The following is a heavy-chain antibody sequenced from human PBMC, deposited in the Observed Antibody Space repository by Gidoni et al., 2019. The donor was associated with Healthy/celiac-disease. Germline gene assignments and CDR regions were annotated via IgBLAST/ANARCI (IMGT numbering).Heavy chain of an antibody. D-gene: IGHD4-17*01. CDR3: ARDGGGYGDYDAFDI. V-gene: IGHV3-33*01. Sequence: QVQLVESGGGVVHPGRSLRLSCAASGFTFRRYGMHWVRQAPGKGLEWVAGIWYDGSNKYYADSVKGRFTISRDNSKNTLYLQMNSLRAEDTAVYYCARDGGGYGDYDAFDIWGKGTMVTVSS. CDR2: IWYDGSNK. J-gene: IGHJ3*02. CDR1: GFTFRRYG.